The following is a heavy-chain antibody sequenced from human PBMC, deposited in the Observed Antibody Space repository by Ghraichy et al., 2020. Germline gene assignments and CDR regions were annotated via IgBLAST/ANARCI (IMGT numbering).Heavy chain of an antibody. J-gene: IGHJ6*02. CDR1: GFTFSSYG. V-gene: IGHV3-33*01. CDR2: IWYDGSNE. CDR3: ARGLYCTTASCYAGGVYFGLDV. D-gene: IGHD2-2*01. Sequence: GGSLRLSCATSGFTFSSYGMHWVRQAPGKGLHWVALIWYDGSNEHYADPVKGRFTISRDNSKNTLYLQMNSLRAEDTAVYYGARGLYCTTASCYAGGVYFGLDVWGQGTTVTVSS.